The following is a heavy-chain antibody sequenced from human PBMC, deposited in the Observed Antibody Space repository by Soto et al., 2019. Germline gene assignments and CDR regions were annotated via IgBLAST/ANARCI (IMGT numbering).Heavy chain of an antibody. CDR3: AREGEYYDFWSGYPSHYYGMDV. CDR1: GFTFSSYG. D-gene: IGHD3-3*01. V-gene: IGHV3-33*01. Sequence: PGGSLRLSCAASGFTFSSYGMHWVRQAPGKGLEWVAVIWYDGSNKYYADSVKGRFTISRDNSKNTLYLQMNSLRAEDTAVYYCAREGEYYDFWSGYPSHYYGMDVWGQGTTVTVSS. CDR2: IWYDGSNK. J-gene: IGHJ6*02.